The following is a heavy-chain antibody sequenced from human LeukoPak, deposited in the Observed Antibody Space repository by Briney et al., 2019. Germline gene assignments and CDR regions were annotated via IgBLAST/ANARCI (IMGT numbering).Heavy chain of an antibody. D-gene: IGHD3-3*01. J-gene: IGHJ6*02. CDR1: GIDVSTDY. Sequence: GRSRRLFCGASGIDVSTDYITWVRQAPGKGLEWVSIIYSEGTTYYADSVKGRFSISRDISKNTVTLQMSSLRAEDTAVYYCARDRFNGMDVWGQGTTVTVSS. CDR3: ARDRFNGMDV. CDR2: IYSEGTT. V-gene: IGHV3-66*01.